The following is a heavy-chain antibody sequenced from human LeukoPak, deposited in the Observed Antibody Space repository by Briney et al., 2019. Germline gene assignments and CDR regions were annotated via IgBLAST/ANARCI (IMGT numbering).Heavy chain of an antibody. V-gene: IGHV4-59*12. CDR1: GGSISSYY. CDR2: IYYSGST. D-gene: IGHD4-17*01. Sequence: SETLSLTCTVSGGSISSYYWSWIRQPPGKGLEWIGYIYYSGSTYYNPSLKSRVTISVDTSKNQFSLKLSSVTAADTAVYYCARFPIGGTANYGEDYWGQGTLVTVSS. J-gene: IGHJ4*02. CDR3: ARFPIGGTANYGEDY.